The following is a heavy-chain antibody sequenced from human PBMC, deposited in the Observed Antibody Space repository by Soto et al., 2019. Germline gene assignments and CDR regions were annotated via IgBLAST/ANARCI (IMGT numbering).Heavy chain of an antibody. CDR3: ASRSSLGVRNWFDP. D-gene: IGHD3-10*01. Sequence: SETLSLTCAVYCGSFSGYYWSWIRQPPGKGLEWIGEVNHSGSTNYNPSLKSRVTISVDTSKNQFSLKLSSVTAADTAVYYCASRSSLGVRNWFDPWGQGTLVTVSS. V-gene: IGHV4-34*01. CDR2: VNHSGST. J-gene: IGHJ5*02. CDR1: CGSFSGYY.